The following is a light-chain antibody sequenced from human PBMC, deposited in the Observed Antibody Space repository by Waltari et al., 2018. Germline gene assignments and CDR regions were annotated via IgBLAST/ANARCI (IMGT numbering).Light chain of an antibody. CDR3: QQYNYWRT. CDR2: GAS. J-gene: IGKJ1*01. Sequence: EIVMTQSPDALSVSPGDSATLSCRASESVGSALAWYQQRPGQPPRLLIYGASTRATGIPARFSGSGSGTEFTLTISSLQSEDFAVYYCQQYNYWRTFGQETKVEIK. V-gene: IGKV3-15*01. CDR1: ESVGSA.